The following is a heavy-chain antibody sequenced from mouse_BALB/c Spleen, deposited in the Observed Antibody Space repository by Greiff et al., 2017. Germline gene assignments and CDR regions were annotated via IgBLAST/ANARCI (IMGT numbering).Heavy chain of an antibody. D-gene: IGHD2-1*01. Sequence: EVQLQQSGPELVKPGASVKISCKASGYSFTGYYMHWVKQSHVKSLEWIGRINPYNGATSYNQNFKDKASLTVDKSSSTAYMELHSLTSEDSAVYYCARWPYGNHGGYFDVWGAGTTVTVSS. CDR3: ARWPYGNHGGYFDV. V-gene: IGHV1-31*01. CDR1: GYSFTGYY. J-gene: IGHJ1*01. CDR2: INPYNGAT.